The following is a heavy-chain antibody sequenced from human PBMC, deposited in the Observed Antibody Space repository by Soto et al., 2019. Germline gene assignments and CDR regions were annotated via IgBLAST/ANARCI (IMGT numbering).Heavy chain of an antibody. CDR3: AKDPLRITIFGVVTDGAFDI. D-gene: IGHD3-3*01. CDR1: GGTFSSYA. Sequence: SVKVSCKASGGTFSSYAISWVRQAPGQGLEWMGGIIPIFGTANYAQKFQGRVTITADESTSTAYMELSSLRSEDTAVYYCAKDPLRITIFGVVTDGAFDIWGQGT. V-gene: IGHV1-69*13. J-gene: IGHJ3*02. CDR2: IIPIFGTA.